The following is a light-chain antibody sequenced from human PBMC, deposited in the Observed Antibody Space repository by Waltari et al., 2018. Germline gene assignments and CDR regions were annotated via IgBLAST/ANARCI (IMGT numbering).Light chain of an antibody. CDR3: ALYMGSGIWV. Sequence: QTVVTQEPSLSVSPGGTVTLTCALTSGSIPSTSYATWYQQTPGQPPRTLVYKINSRPSGVPDRFSGSMLGDKAALTITGAQADDECDYYCALYMGSGIWVFGGGTKLTVL. J-gene: IGLJ3*02. CDR2: KIN. V-gene: IGLV8-61*01. CDR1: SGSIPSTSY.